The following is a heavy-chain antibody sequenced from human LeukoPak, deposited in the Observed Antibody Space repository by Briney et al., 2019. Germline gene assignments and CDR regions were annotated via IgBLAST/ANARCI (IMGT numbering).Heavy chain of an antibody. D-gene: IGHD3-22*01. V-gene: IGHV3-74*01. J-gene: IGHJ3*02. Sequence: PGGSLRLSCAASGFTFSSYWMHWVRQAPGKGLVWVSRINSDGSSTSYADSVKGRFTISRDNAKKMLYLQMNSLRAEDTAVYYCARDLATYYYDSSGYWDAFDIWGQGTMVTVSS. CDR1: GFTFSSYW. CDR2: INSDGSST. CDR3: ARDLATYYYDSSGYWDAFDI.